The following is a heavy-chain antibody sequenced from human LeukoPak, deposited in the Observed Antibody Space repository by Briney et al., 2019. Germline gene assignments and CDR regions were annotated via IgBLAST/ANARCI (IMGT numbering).Heavy chain of an antibody. CDR1: GGSISSYY. D-gene: IGHD3-10*01. J-gene: IGHJ6*03. Sequence: PSETLSLTCTVSGGSISSYYWSWIRQPPGKGLEWIGYIYYSGSTNYNPSLKSRVTISADTSKNQFSLKLSSVTAADTAVYYCARGGTMVRGVIIDYYDYMDVWGKGTTVTVSS. CDR3: ARGGTMVRGVIIDYYDYMDV. V-gene: IGHV4-59*01. CDR2: IYYSGST.